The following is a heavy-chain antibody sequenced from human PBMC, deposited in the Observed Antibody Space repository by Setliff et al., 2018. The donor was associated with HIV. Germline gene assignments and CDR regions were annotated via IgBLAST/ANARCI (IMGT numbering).Heavy chain of an antibody. Sequence: SETLSLTCTVSGGSISSSTYYWGWIRQPPGKGLESIGSVFYSGSTYYNPSLRSRVTISVDTSKNQFSLRLSSVTAGDTAVYYCTRRRGPMVRGVDPTPSYYFDYWGQGTLVTVSS. D-gene: IGHD3-10*01. CDR2: VFYSGST. V-gene: IGHV4-39*07. CDR3: TRRRGPMVRGVDPTPSYYFDY. CDR1: GGSISSSTYY. J-gene: IGHJ4*02.